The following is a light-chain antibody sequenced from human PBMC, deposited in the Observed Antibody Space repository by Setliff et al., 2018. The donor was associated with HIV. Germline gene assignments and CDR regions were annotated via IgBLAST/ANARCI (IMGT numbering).Light chain of an antibody. CDR3: AAWDDSPNAVV. CDR1: SSNIGSNI. Sequence: QSVLTQPPSASGTPGQRVTISCSGSSSNIGSNIVHWYQHLPGTAPKLLIHSNNQRPSGVSDRFSGSKSGTSASLAISGLQSDDEADYYCAAWDDSPNAVVFGGGTQRTVL. J-gene: IGLJ2*01. V-gene: IGLV1-44*01. CDR2: SNN.